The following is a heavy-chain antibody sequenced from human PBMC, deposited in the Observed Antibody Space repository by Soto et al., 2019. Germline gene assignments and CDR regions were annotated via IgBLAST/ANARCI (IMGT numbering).Heavy chain of an antibody. CDR2: IYHSGST. Sequence: QVQLQESGPGLVKPSGTLSLTCAVSGGSISSRNWWSWVRQPPVKGLEWIGEIYHSGSTNYNPSLKRRVTISVDKSKNQFSLKLSSVTAADTAVYYCARSPDSSGYYPRWYYYGMDVWGQGTTVTVSS. D-gene: IGHD3-22*01. CDR3: ARSPDSSGYYPRWYYYGMDV. CDR1: GGSISSRNW. J-gene: IGHJ6*02. V-gene: IGHV4-4*02.